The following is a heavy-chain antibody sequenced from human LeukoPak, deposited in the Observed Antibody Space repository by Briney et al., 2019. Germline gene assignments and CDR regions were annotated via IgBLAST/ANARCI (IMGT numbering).Heavy chain of an antibody. CDR2: ISWNSGSI. J-gene: IGHJ4*02. D-gene: IGHD3-22*01. CDR1: GFTFDDYA. Sequence: TGGSLRLSCAASGFTFDDYAMHWVRQAPGKGLEWVSGISWNSGSIGYADSVKGRFTIPRDNAKNSLYLQMNSLRAEDTALYYCAKDSTNYYDSPSGYWGQGTLVTVSS. CDR3: AKDSTNYYDSPSGY. V-gene: IGHV3-9*01.